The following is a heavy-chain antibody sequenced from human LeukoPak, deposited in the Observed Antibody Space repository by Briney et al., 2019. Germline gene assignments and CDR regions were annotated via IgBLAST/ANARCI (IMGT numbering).Heavy chain of an antibody. D-gene: IGHD2-2*01. J-gene: IGHJ5*02. V-gene: IGHV4-39*07. CDR1: GGSISSSSYY. CDR2: IYYSGST. CDR3: ARGPGGYCSSTSCRVGFDP. Sequence: SETLSLTCTVSGGSISSSSYYWGWIRQPPGKGLEWIGSIYYSGSTYYNPSLKSRVTISVDTSKNQFSLKLSSVTAADTAVYYCARGPGGYCSSTSCRVGFDPWGQGTLVTVSS.